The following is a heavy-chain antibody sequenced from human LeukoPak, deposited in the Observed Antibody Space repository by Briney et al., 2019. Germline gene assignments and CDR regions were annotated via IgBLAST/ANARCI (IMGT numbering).Heavy chain of an antibody. CDR1: GGSTSSYY. D-gene: IGHD1-26*01. J-gene: IGHJ4*02. V-gene: IGHV4-4*07. Sequence: PSETLSLTCTVSGGSTSSYYWSWIRQPPGKGLEWMGRLHHSGATNYNPSLMTRLSMSVDTSKNQFSLMLTSVTAADTAMYYCARDTGVEGPTRGISFDYWGQGTLVTVSS. CDR3: ARDTGVEGPTRGISFDY. CDR2: LHHSGAT.